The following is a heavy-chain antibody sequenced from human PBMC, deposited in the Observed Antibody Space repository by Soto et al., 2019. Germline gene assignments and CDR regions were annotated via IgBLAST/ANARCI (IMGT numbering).Heavy chain of an antibody. V-gene: IGHV1-3*01. Sequence: GASVKVSCKASGYTFTSYAMHWVRQAPGQRLEWMGWINAGNGNTKYSQKFQGRVTITRDTSASTAYMELSSLRSEDTAVYYCARLLWSYGTWFDSWGQGTLVTVSS. D-gene: IGHD5-18*01. CDR1: GYTFTSYA. CDR2: INAGNGNT. CDR3: ARLLWSYGTWFDS. J-gene: IGHJ5*01.